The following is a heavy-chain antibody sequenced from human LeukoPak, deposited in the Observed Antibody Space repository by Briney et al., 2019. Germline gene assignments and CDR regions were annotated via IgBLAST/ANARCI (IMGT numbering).Heavy chain of an antibody. CDR2: ISWNGGRR. CDR1: GFTFDDYA. CDR3: AKHFWPDRSTWYGAFDM. V-gene: IGHV3-9*01. J-gene: IGHJ3*02. D-gene: IGHD3-10*01. Sequence: GGSLRLSCAASGFTFDDYAMHWVRQAPGKRLERVSAISWNGGRRCYADFVKGRFTISRDNAKNSRYLQMNSLRAEDTALYYCAKHFWPDRSTWYGAFDMWGQGTMVTVSS.